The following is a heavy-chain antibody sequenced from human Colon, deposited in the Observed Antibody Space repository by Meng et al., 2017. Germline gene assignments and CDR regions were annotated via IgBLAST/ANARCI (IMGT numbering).Heavy chain of an antibody. CDR3: ARGYLGTPVVHFDS. CDR1: GGSVSGSNW. D-gene: IGHD7-27*01. Sequence: SETLSLTCAVSGGSVSGSNWWGWVRQSPEKGLEWIGEVHYSGNTNYNPSLKSRVTMSVDRSKNHLSLNLTSVTAADTAVYYCARGYLGTPVVHFDSWGQGALVTVSS. CDR2: VHYSGNT. J-gene: IGHJ4*02. V-gene: IGHV4-4*02.